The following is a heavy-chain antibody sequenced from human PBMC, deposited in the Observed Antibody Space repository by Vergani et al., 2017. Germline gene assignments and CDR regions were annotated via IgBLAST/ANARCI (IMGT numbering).Heavy chain of an antibody. Sequence: QVQLQESGPGLVKPSETLSLTCTVSGGSISSYYWSWIRQPPGKGLEWIGYIYYSGSTKYNPSLKSRVTISVDTSKNQFSLKLSSVTDADTAVYYCARDARGMATIWDYYYYMDVWGKGTTVTVSS. D-gene: IGHD5-24*01. CDR1: GGSISSYY. CDR2: IYYSGST. J-gene: IGHJ6*03. V-gene: IGHV4-59*01. CDR3: ARDARGMATIWDYYYYMDV.